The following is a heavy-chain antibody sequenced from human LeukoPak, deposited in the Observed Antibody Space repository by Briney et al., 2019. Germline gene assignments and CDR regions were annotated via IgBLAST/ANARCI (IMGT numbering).Heavy chain of an antibody. Sequence: GGSLRLSCAASGFTFSNAWMSWVRQAPGKGLEWVANIKQDGSEKYYVDSVKGRFTISRDNAKNSLYLQMNSLRAEDTAVYYCARSSTYSPYYFDSWGQGTLVTVSS. J-gene: IGHJ4*01. V-gene: IGHV3-7*01. D-gene: IGHD2-2*01. CDR2: IKQDGSEK. CDR1: GFTFSNAW. CDR3: ARSSTYSPYYFDS.